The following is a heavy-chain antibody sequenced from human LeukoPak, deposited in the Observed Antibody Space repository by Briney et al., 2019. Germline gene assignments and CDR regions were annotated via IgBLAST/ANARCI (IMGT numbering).Heavy chain of an antibody. CDR2: IHGGGST. J-gene: IGHJ4*02. CDR1: GFTVSSNY. V-gene: IGHV3-53*01. CDR3: AGSIQAAGDY. D-gene: IGHD6-13*01. Sequence: GGSLRLSCAASGFTVSSNYMSWVRQAPGKGLEWVSDIHGGGSTYYADSVKGRFTISRDNSKNTLYLQMNSLRAEDTAVYYRAGSIQAAGDYWGQGTLVTVSS.